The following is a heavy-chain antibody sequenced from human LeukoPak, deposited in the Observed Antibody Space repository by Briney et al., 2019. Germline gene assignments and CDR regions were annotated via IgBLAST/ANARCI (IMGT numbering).Heavy chain of an antibody. CDR2: IRSKAYGGTT. D-gene: IGHD4-17*01. J-gene: IGHJ4*02. CDR3: TTTAYGDNIDY. Sequence: PGGSLRLSCTASGFTFGDYAMSWFRQAPGKGLGWVGFIRSKAYGGTTEYAASVKGRFTISRDDSKSIAYLQMNSLKTEDTAVYYCTTTAYGDNIDYWGQGTLVTVSS. CDR1: GFTFGDYA. V-gene: IGHV3-49*03.